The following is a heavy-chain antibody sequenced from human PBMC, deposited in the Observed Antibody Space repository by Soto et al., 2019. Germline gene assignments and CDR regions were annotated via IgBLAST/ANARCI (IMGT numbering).Heavy chain of an antibody. Sequence: QLQLQESGPGLMKPSETLSLTCTVSGGSIYSDGYYWGWIRQSPGKGLEWIGNIYYSGNTYYNPSLKSXXTXSXXPSKNQFFLKLTSVTAADTAVYYCARRSGGRCYNYWGRGTLVTVSS. D-gene: IGHD2-15*01. J-gene: IGHJ4*02. CDR2: IYYSGNT. CDR1: GGSIYSDGYY. V-gene: IGHV4-39*01. CDR3: ARRSGGRCYNY.